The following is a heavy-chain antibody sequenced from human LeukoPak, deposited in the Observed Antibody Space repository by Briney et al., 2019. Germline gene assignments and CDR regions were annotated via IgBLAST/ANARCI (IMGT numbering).Heavy chain of an antibody. CDR3: ARAGQGFDS. CDR2: INSDGTTT. J-gene: IGHJ5*01. V-gene: IGHV3-74*01. Sequence: GGSLRLSCAASGFTFNDYWTHWVRQGPGKGLVWVSRINSDGTTTTYADSVKGRFTISRDNAKNTLYLQMNSLRAEDTAVYYCARAGQGFDSWGQGTLVTVSA. CDR1: GFTFNDYW.